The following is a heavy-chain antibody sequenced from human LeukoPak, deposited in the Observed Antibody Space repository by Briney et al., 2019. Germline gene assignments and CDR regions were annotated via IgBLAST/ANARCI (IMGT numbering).Heavy chain of an antibody. CDR2: ISYDGSNK. J-gene: IGHJ6*03. D-gene: IGHD3-10*01. CDR3: AREGPSLGYYYYMDV. Sequence: GGSLRLSCAASGFTFSSYATHWVRQAPGKGLEWVAVISYDGSNKYYADSVKGRFTISRDNSKNTLYLQMNSLGAEDTAVYYCAREGPSLGYYYYMDVWGKGTTVTVSS. V-gene: IGHV3-30*04. CDR1: GFTFSSYA.